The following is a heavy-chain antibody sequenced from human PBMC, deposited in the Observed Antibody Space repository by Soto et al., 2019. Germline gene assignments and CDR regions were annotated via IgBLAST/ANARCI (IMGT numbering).Heavy chain of an antibody. V-gene: IGHV3-30*09. Sequence: PGGSRRRSWLASGFIFRSYAMHWVRQAPGKGLEWVAVITYDGANGYYADSVRGRFAISRDNSKSTLFLQMNSLRPEDTAVYYCARAFSGSYPNFDYWGQGTLVTVSS. CDR2: ITYDGANG. CDR3: ARAFSGSYPNFDY. J-gene: IGHJ4*02. D-gene: IGHD1-26*01. CDR1: GFIFRSYA.